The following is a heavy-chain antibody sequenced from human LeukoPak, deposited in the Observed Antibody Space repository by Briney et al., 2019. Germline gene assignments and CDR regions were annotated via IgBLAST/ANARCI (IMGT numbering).Heavy chain of an antibody. CDR1: GGSISNTNW. V-gene: IGHV4-4*02. J-gene: IGHJ4*02. CDR2: ISLTGLT. CDR3: SRENGAFSPFGY. Sequence: PSEALSLTCGVSGGSISNTNWWSWVRQPPGQGLEWIGEISLTGLTHYNPSLESRVTVSLDKSKNQLSLNLTSVTAADTAVYFCSRENGAFSPFGYWGQGTLVTVLS. D-gene: IGHD2-8*01.